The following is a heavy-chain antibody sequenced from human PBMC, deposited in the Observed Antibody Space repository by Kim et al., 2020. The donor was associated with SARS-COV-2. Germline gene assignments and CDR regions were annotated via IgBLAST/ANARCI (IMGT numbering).Heavy chain of an antibody. Sequence: GGSLRLSCAASGFTFDDYAMHWVRQAPGKGLEWVSGISWNSGSIGYADSVKGRFTISRDNAKNSLYLQMNSLRAEDTALYYCAKANKATFGAYYYDSSGYDAFDIWGQGTMVTVSS. D-gene: IGHD3-22*01. CDR1: GFTFDDYA. CDR2: ISWNSGSI. J-gene: IGHJ3*02. V-gene: IGHV3-9*01. CDR3: AKANKATFGAYYYDSSGYDAFDI.